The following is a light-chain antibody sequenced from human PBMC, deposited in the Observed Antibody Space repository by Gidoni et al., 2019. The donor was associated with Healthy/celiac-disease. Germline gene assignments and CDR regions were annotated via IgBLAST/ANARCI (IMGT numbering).Light chain of an antibody. J-gene: IGLJ2*01. Sequence: QSALTQPASVSGSPGQSTTISCTGTSSDVGSYNLVSWYQQHPGKAPKLMIYEGSKRPSGVSNRFSGSKSGNTASLTISGLQAEDEADYYCCSYAGSSTFVVVFGGGTKLTVL. V-gene: IGLV2-23*03. CDR3: CSYAGSSTFVVV. CDR2: EGS. CDR1: SSDVGSYNL.